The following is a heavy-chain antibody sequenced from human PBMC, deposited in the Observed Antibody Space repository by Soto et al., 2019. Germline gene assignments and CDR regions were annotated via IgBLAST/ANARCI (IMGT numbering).Heavy chain of an antibody. Sequence: QLVHSGAEVKKPGASVKVSCKASGYTFTTSGFNWVRQAPGQGLEWMGWISAKSGNTNYAQKLQGRVTMTTDTSTSTVYMELKSLTSDDTAIYYCTRAGASDWNYVSTSSWGQGTLVTVSS. D-gene: IGHD1-7*01. CDR3: TRAGASDWNYVSTSS. J-gene: IGHJ4*02. V-gene: IGHV1-18*04. CDR2: ISAKSGNT. CDR1: GYTFTTSG.